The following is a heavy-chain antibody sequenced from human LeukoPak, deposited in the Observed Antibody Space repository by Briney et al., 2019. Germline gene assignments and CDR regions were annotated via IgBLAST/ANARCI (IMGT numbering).Heavy chain of an antibody. Sequence: PGGSLRLSCAASGFTLSDYYMSWIRQAPGKGLEWVSYISSSGSTIYYADSEKGRFTISKDNAKNSLYLQLNSLRAEDTAVYYCARDYKYSSSMDYWGQGTLVTVSS. CDR3: ARDYKYSSSMDY. D-gene: IGHD6-6*01. CDR2: ISSSGSTI. J-gene: IGHJ4*02. CDR1: GFTLSDYY. V-gene: IGHV3-11*04.